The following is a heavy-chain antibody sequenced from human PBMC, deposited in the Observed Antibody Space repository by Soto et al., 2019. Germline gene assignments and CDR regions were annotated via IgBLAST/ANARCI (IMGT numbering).Heavy chain of an antibody. D-gene: IGHD5-18*01. CDR1: GYTFTGYY. Sequence: SVKVSCKASGYTFTGYYMHWVRQAPGQGSEWMGWINPNSGGTNYAQKFQGRVTMTGDTSISTAYMELSRLRSEDTAVYYCARSEPDGAILQLWFNPYYYYYGMDVWPQGSTVTVTS. CDR3: ARSEPDGAILQLWFNPYYYYYGMDV. J-gene: IGHJ6*02. V-gene: IGHV1-2*02. CDR2: INPNSGGT.